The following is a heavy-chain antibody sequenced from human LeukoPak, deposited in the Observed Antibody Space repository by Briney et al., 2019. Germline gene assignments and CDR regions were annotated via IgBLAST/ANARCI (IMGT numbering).Heavy chain of an antibody. CDR1: GFTFSGYS. J-gene: IGHJ4*02. Sequence: GGSLRLSCAASGFTFSGYSMSWVRQAPGKGLEWVSSISDSSSYIYYADSVKDRFTISRDNAKNSLYLQMNSLRAEDTAVYYCAKDHPPYCSGTSCYPFDYWGQGTLVTVSS. D-gene: IGHD2-2*01. CDR3: AKDHPPYCSGTSCYPFDY. CDR2: ISDSSSYI. V-gene: IGHV3-21*04.